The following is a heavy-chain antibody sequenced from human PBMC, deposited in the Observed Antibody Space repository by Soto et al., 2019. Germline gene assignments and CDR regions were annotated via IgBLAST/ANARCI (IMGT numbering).Heavy chain of an antibody. V-gene: IGHV1-69*01. D-gene: IGHD3-10*01. CDR3: AVAMVREILIFESSGMHV. CDR1: GGSFNNYA. Sequence: QVHLVQSGAEVKKPGSSVKVSCKTSGGSFNNYAVSWVRQAPGQGLEWMGGIIPNFDTPNYAQKFQDRVTIIADESTSTVYMELRSLRSNDTAVYYCAVAMVREILIFESSGMHVWGQXTTVXVXS. CDR2: IIPNFDTP. J-gene: IGHJ6*02.